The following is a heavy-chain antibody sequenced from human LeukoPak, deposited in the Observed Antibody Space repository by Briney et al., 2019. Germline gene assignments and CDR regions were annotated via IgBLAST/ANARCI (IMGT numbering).Heavy chain of an antibody. CDR3: ARGGLGYCSGGSCYGLTNNWFDP. J-gene: IGHJ5*02. CDR2: IYHSGST. V-gene: IGHV4-30-2*01. D-gene: IGHD2-15*01. CDR1: GGSISSGGYY. Sequence: PSQTLSLTCTVSGGSISSGGYYWSWIRQPPGKGLEWIGYIYHSGSTYYNPSLKSRVTISVDRSKNQFSLKLSSVTAADTAVYYCARGGLGYCSGGSCYGLTNNWFDPWGQGTLVTVSS.